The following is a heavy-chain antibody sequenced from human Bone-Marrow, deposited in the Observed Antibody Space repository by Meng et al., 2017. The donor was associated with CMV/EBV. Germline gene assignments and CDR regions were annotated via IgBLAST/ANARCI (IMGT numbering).Heavy chain of an antibody. CDR1: GGSVSSGSYY. D-gene: IGHD3-16*02. V-gene: IGHV3-9*01. Sequence: GGSLRLSCTVSGGSVSSGSYYWTWVRQSPGKGLEWVSGITWSGGSIAYADSVKGRFTISRDNAKNSLYLQMNGLRAEDTALYYCAGSRSGELSVRYWGQGTLVTVSS. CDR2: ITWSGGSI. J-gene: IGHJ4*02. CDR3: AGSRSGELSVRY.